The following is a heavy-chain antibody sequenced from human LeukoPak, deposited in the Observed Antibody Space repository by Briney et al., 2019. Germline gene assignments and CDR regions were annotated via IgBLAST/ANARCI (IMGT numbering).Heavy chain of an antibody. D-gene: IGHD1-26*01. CDR2: IYPGDSNT. J-gene: IGHJ3*01. Sequence: KHGESLKISCKDSGYSFTDYWIVWVRQMPGKGLEWVGIIYPGDSNTRYSPSFQGQVTISADKSISTAYLQWSSLKASDSAIYYCARLSGSWAFDVWGQGTVVTVSS. V-gene: IGHV5-51*01. CDR1: GYSFTDYW. CDR3: ARLSGSWAFDV.